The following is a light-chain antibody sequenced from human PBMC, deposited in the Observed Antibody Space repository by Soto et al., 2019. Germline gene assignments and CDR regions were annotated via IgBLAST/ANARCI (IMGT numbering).Light chain of an antibody. V-gene: IGKV3-20*01. CDR2: GAS. CDR3: QQYGSSART. J-gene: IGKJ1*01. Sequence: TPSXATLSXXPXXXXTLXXRASQTVSSNLAWYQQTPGQAPRLLIYGASSRATGIPDRFSGSGSGTDFTLTISRLEPEDFAVYYCQQYGSSARTFGQGTKVDI. CDR1: QTVSSN.